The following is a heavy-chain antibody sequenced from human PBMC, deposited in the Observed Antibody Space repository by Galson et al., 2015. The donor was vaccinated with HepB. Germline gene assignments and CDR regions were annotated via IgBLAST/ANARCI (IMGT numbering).Heavy chain of an antibody. Sequence: SLRLSCAASGFTFSSYAMGWVRQAPGKGLEWVSAISGSGGSTYYADSVKGRFTISRDNSRNTLYLQMNSLRAEDTAVYYCARWIQLWFGAFDYWGQGTLVTVSS. D-gene: IGHD5-18*01. CDR2: ISGSGGST. V-gene: IGHV3-23*01. CDR1: GFTFSSYA. CDR3: ARWIQLWFGAFDY. J-gene: IGHJ4*02.